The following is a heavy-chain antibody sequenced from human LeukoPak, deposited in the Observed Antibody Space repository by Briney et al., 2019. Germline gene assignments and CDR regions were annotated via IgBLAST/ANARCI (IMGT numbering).Heavy chain of an antibody. CDR2: IYPGDSDT. CDR3: ARQLAYCGGDCYSGNDY. Sequence: GESLKISCKGSGYSFTSYWIGWVRQMPGKGLEWMGIIYPGDSDTRYSPSLQGQVTISADKSISTAYLQWSSLKASDTAMYYCARQLAYCGGDCYSGNDYWGQGTLVTVSS. D-gene: IGHD2-21*02. CDR1: GYSFTSYW. J-gene: IGHJ4*02. V-gene: IGHV5-51*01.